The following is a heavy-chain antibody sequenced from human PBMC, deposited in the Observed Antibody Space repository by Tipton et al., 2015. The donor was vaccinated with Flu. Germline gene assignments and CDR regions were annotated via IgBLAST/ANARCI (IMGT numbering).Heavy chain of an antibody. J-gene: IGHJ4*02. V-gene: IGHV4-31*03. Sequence: TLSLTCSVSGDSISSGTFYLGWIRHHPDKGLEYIGYINYSGSTYYNPSLKSRLTISVDTSKNQFSLKLTSVTTADTAIDYCARMRLRYFFDSWGPGKLITVSS. CDR2: INYSGST. CDR3: ARMRLRYFFDS. CDR1: GDSISSGTFY.